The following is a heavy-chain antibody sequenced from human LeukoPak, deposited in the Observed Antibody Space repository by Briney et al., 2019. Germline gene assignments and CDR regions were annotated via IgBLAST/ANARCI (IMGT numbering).Heavy chain of an antibody. Sequence: GRSLRLSCAASGFTFSSYAMHWVRQAPGKGLEWVAVISYDGSNKYYADSVKGRFTISRDNSKNTLYLQMNSLRAEDTAVYYCARMVTYYWGQGTLVTVSS. D-gene: IGHD5-18*01. J-gene: IGHJ4*02. CDR3: ARMVTYY. CDR2: ISYDGSNK. V-gene: IGHV3-30-3*01. CDR1: GFTFSSYA.